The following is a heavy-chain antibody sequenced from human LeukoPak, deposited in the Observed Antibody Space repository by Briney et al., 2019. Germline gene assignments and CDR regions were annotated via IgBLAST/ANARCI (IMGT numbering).Heavy chain of an antibody. Sequence: SETLSLTCTLSLGTISSSNYYRGLIRQSPRKGLGWVGNFFYRGRPYYQSSLKSRVTISVNTSKNQFSLKLSSVTAADTAVYYCARAFEYYYFDYWGQGSMVTVSS. CDR3: ARAFEYYYFDY. CDR2: FFYRGRP. D-gene: IGHD2/OR15-2a*01. V-gene: IGHV4-39*01. CDR1: LGTISSSNYY. J-gene: IGHJ4*02.